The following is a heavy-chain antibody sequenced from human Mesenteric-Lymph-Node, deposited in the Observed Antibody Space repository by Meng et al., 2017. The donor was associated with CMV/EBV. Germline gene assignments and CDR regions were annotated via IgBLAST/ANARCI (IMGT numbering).Heavy chain of an antibody. CDR3: ARAPGGVSPGTFYYGMDV. CDR2: IIPIFGTA. CDR1: GYPFTGYY. D-gene: IGHD3-16*01. V-gene: IGHV1-69*13. Sequence: SVKVSCKASGYPFTGYYMQWVRQAPGQGLEWTGGIIPIFGTANYAQKFQGRVTITADESTSTAYMELSGLRSDDTAVYYCARAPGGVSPGTFYYGMDVWGQGTMVTVSS. J-gene: IGHJ6*02.